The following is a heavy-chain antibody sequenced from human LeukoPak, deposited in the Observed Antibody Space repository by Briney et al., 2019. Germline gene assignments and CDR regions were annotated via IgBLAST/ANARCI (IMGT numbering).Heavy chain of an antibody. D-gene: IGHD5-18*01. CDR2: IYSDGTT. CDR3: ARDPGYNYGFDY. J-gene: IGHJ4*02. Sequence: PGGSLRLSCAASGFPVSDNYMSWVRQAPGKGLEWVSIIYSDGTTYYADSVKGRFTISRDNSKNSLYLQMNSLRAEDTAVYCCARDPGYNYGFDYWGQGTLVTVSS. V-gene: IGHV3-66*01. CDR1: GFPVSDNY.